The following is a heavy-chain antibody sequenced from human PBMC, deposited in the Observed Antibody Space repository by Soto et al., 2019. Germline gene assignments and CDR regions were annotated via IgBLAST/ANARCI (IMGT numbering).Heavy chain of an antibody. D-gene: IGHD2-8*01. CDR1: GFTFDDYG. CDR3: ARGSCTNGVCGNAFDI. V-gene: IGHV3-20*01. CDR2: INWNGGST. J-gene: IGHJ3*02. Sequence: EVQLVESGGGVVRPGGSMRLSCAASGFTFDDYGMSWVRQAPGNGRYWVSGINWNGGSTGYADSVKGRFTISRDNAKNSLYLQMNSLRAEDTALYQCARGSCTNGVCGNAFDIWGQGTMVTVSS.